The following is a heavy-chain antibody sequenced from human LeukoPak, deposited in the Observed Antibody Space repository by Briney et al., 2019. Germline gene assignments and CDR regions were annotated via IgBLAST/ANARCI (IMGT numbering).Heavy chain of an antibody. CDR1: GGSVSSGSYY. D-gene: IGHD3-10*01. J-gene: IGHJ5*02. CDR3: ARRSGSTNWFDP. V-gene: IGHV4-61*01. CDR2: IYYSGST. Sequence: SETLSLTCTVSGGSVSSGSYYWSWIRQPPGKGLEWIGYIYYSGSTNYNPSLKSRVTISVDTSKNQFSLKLSSVTAADTAVYYCARRSGSTNWFDPWGQGTLVTVSS.